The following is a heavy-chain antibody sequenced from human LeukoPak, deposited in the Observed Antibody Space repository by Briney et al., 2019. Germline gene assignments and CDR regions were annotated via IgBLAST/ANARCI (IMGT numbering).Heavy chain of an antibody. CDR3: ARDLDTAIVGTFDY. J-gene: IGHJ4*02. V-gene: IGHV3-53*01. CDR2: IYSGGST. Sequence: GGSLRLSCAASGFTVSSNYMTWVRQAPGQGLEWVSVIYSGGSTYYADSVKGRFTISRDNSKNTLYLQMNSLRAEDTAVYYCARDLDTAIVGTFDYWGQGTLVTVSS. CDR1: GFTVSSNY. D-gene: IGHD5-18*01.